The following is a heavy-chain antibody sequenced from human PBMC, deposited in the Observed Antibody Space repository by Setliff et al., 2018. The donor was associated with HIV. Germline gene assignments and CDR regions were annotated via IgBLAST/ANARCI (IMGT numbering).Heavy chain of an antibody. J-gene: IGHJ3*02. CDR1: GFTFRNAW. V-gene: IGHV3-21*04. Sequence: GGSLRLSCGASGFTFRNAWMNWVRQAPGKGLEWVSSITSSGYMYYADSMKGRFIVSRDNAKNSLYLQMNSLRAEDMALYYCAKDWGGGGADAFDIWGQGTMVTVSS. CDR3: AKDWGGGGADAFDI. CDR2: ITSSGYM. D-gene: IGHD2-21*01.